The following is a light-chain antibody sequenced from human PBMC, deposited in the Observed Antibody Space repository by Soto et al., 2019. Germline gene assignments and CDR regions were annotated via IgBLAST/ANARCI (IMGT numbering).Light chain of an antibody. CDR2: QDS. CDR3: QAWDSSTAFHVV. CDR1: KLGDKY. J-gene: IGLJ2*01. Sequence: SYELTQPPSVFVSPGQTASITCSGDKLGDKYACWYQQKPGQSPVLVIYQDSKRPSGIPERFSGSNSGNTATLTISGTQAMDEADYYCQAWDSSTAFHVVFGGGTKLTVL. V-gene: IGLV3-1*01.